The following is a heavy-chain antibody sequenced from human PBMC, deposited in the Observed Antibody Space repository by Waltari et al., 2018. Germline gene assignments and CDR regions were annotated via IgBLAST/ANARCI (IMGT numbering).Heavy chain of an antibody. D-gene: IGHD3-10*01. V-gene: IGHV3-48*03. J-gene: IGHJ6*02. CDR2: ISSSGSTI. Sequence: EVQLVESGGGLVQPCGSLRLSCAASGFTFSSYEMNWVRQAPGKGLVWVSYISSSGSTIDYADSVKGRITISRDNAKNSLYLKMNSLRAEDTAVYYCARGQGRVTWVYYYYGMDVWGQGTTVTVSS. CDR1: GFTFSSYE. CDR3: ARGQGRVTWVYYYYGMDV.